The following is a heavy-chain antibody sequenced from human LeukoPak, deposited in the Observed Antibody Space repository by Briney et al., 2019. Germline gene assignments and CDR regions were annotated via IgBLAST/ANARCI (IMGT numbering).Heavy chain of an antibody. Sequence: GGSLRLSCAASGFTVSNNYMTWVRQAPGKGLEWVSVIYSGNRTKYADSVKGRFIISRDSSKNTLLFQMNSLRAEDTAVYYCARLTSGNGLDVWGQGTTVTV. CDR1: GFTVSNNY. J-gene: IGHJ6*02. V-gene: IGHV3-66*04. CDR2: IYSGNRT. D-gene: IGHD3-3*01. CDR3: ARLTSGNGLDV.